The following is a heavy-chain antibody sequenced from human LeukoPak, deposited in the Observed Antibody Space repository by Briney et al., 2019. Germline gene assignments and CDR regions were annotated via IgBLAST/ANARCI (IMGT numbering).Heavy chain of an antibody. J-gene: IGHJ4*02. Sequence: PSETLSLTCTVSGGSLSSYYWSWIRQPPGKGLEWIGYVYYSGDTNYNPSLKSRVTISVDTSKSELSLRLNSVTAADTAVYFCAKTGSLMGRFFDYWGQGIQVIVSS. CDR1: GGSLSSYY. CDR2: VYYSGDT. CDR3: AKTGSLMGRFFDY. V-gene: IGHV4-59*01. D-gene: IGHD3-10*01.